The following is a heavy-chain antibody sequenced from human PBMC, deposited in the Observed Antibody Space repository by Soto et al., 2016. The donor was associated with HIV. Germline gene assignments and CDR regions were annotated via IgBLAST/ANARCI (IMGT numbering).Heavy chain of an antibody. CDR1: GFTFSSYA. Sequence: EVQLLESGGGLVQPGGSLRLSCAASGFTFSSYAMSWVRQAPGKGLEWVSAISGSGGSTYYADSVKGRFTISRDNSKNTLYLQMNSLRAEDTAVYYCAKDKPRSELWYYGPTFDFDYWGQGTLVTVSS. V-gene: IGHV3-23*01. J-gene: IGHJ4*02. CDR3: AKDKPRSELWYYGPTFDFDY. D-gene: IGHD3-16*01. CDR2: ISGSGGST.